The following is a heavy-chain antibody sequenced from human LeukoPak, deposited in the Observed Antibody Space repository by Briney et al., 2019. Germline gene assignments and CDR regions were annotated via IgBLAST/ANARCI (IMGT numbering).Heavy chain of an antibody. CDR1: GFTFRSYG. CDR3: AKADYYGDYGRRDAFDI. Sequence: QTGGSLRLSCAASGFTFRSYGMHWVRQAPGKGLEWVAVISYDGSNKYYADSVKGRFTISRDNSKNTLYLQMNSLRAEDTAVYYCAKADYYGDYGRRDAFDIWGQGTMVTVSS. CDR2: ISYDGSNK. V-gene: IGHV3-30*18. D-gene: IGHD4-17*01. J-gene: IGHJ3*02.